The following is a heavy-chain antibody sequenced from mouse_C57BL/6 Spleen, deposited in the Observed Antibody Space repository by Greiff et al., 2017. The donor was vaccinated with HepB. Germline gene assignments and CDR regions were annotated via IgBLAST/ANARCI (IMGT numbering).Heavy chain of an antibody. CDR2: ISYDGSN. CDR3: AREGDGNYDGYFDY. J-gene: IGHJ2*01. Sequence: EVQLQQSGPGLVKPSQSLSLTCSVTGYSITSGYYWNWIRQFPGNKLEWMGYISYDGSNNYNPSLKNRISTTRDTSKNQFFLKLNSVTTEDTATYYCAREGDGNYDGYFDYWGQGTTLTVSS. D-gene: IGHD2-1*01. CDR1: GYSITSGYY. V-gene: IGHV3-6*01.